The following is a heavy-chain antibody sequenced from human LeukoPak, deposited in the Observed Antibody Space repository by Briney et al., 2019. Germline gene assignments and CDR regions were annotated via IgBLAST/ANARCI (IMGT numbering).Heavy chain of an antibody. CDR2: IKQDGSEK. Sequence: GGSLRLSCTASGFTFSSYSLNWVRQAPGKGLEWVANIKQDGSEKYYVDSVKGRFTISRDNAKNSLYLQMNSLRAEDTAVYYCVRDQYSSGSLWGQGTLVTVSS. CDR1: GFTFSSYS. V-gene: IGHV3-7*01. CDR3: VRDQYSSGSL. J-gene: IGHJ4*02. D-gene: IGHD6-19*01.